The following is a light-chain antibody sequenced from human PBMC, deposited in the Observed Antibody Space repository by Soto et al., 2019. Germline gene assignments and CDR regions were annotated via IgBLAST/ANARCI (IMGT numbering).Light chain of an antibody. J-gene: IGKJ1*01. CDR1: QGLSSY. CDR3: QKYLSALWT. V-gene: IGKV1-27*01. Sequence: DIQMTQCPSSLSTYVGDRVTITCRASQGLSSYLAWYQQKPGKVPKLLIYAASTLQSGVPSRFSGSGSGTDFTLTISSLQPEDVATYYCQKYLSALWTFGQGTKVDI. CDR2: AAS.